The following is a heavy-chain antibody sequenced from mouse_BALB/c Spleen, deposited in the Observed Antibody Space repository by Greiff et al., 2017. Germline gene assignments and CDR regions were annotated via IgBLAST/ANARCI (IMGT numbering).Heavy chain of an antibody. CDR3: ARRVEGPMDY. CDR2: ISSGGGST. Sequence: EVKLMESGGGLVKPGGSLKLSCAASGFAFSSYDMSWVRQTPEKRLEWVAYISSGGGSTYYPDTVKGRFTISRDNAKNTLYLQMSSLKSEDTAMYYCARRVEGPMDYWGQGTSVTVSS. V-gene: IGHV5-12-1*01. CDR1: GFAFSSYD. D-gene: IGHD1-1*01. J-gene: IGHJ4*01.